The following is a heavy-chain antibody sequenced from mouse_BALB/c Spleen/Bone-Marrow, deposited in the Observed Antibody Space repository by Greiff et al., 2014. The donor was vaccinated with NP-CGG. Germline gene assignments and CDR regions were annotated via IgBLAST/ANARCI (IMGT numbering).Heavy chain of an antibody. CDR2: ISSGGSYT. Sequence: EVKLVESGGDLVKPGGSLKLSCAASGFTFSSYGMSWVRQTPDKRLEWVATISSGGSYTYYPDSVKGRFTIPRDNAKNTLYLQMSSLKSEDTAMYYCARQTYYDYDGYFDYWGQGTTLTVSS. CDR1: GFTFSSYG. D-gene: IGHD2-4*01. J-gene: IGHJ2*01. CDR3: ARQTYYDYDGYFDY. V-gene: IGHV5-6*01.